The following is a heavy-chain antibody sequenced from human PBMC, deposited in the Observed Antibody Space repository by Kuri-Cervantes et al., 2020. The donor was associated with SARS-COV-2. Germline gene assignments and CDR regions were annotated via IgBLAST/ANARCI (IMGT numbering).Heavy chain of an antibody. CDR2: ISYDGSNK. J-gene: IGHJ4*02. V-gene: IGHV3-30-3*01. CDR1: AFTFSSYA. Sequence: GESLKISCAASAFTFSSYAMHWVRQAPGKGLEWVAIISYDGSNKHYADSVKGRFTISRDNSKNTLYLQMNSLRAEDTAVYYCARDRVGVHDYWGQGTLVTVSS. D-gene: IGHD2-21*01. CDR3: ARDRVGVHDY.